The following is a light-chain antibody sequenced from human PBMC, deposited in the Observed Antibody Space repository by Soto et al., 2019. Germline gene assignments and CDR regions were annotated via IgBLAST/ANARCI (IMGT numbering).Light chain of an antibody. CDR3: QQYYSYWT. V-gene: IGKV1-5*01. J-gene: IGKJ1*01. CDR1: QNINSW. CDR2: DAS. Sequence: DIQMTQSPSTLSASVGDRVTITCRASQNINSWLAWYQQKPGKAPNLLIYDASTLENGVPARFSGSRSGPEFSLTISSLQPDDFATYYCQQYYSYWTFGQGTKVDIK.